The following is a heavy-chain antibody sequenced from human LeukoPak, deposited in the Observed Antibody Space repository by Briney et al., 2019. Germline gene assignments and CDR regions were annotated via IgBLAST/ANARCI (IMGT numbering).Heavy chain of an antibody. J-gene: IGHJ3*01. D-gene: IGHD3-16*02. CDR3: ARAPRTGAWDTITFGGVIVHGDAFDF. CDR1: GGSLISTTYY. Sequence: SETLSLTCAVSGGSLISTTYYWGWIRQPPGKGLEWIGSIYYSGSTYYNPSLKSRVTVSVDMSKNQFSLQLSSVTAADTAVYYCARAPRTGAWDTITFGGVIVHGDAFDFWGQGTMVTVSS. CDR2: IYYSGST. V-gene: IGHV4-39*07.